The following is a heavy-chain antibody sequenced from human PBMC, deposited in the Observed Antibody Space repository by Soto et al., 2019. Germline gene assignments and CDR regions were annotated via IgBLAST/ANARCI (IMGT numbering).Heavy chain of an antibody. CDR3: AKRHTTVATPANYFDY. Sequence: GGSVRLSCAASGFTFSSYAMHWVRQAPGKGLEWVAVISYDGSNKYYADSVKGRFTISRDNSKNTLYLQMNSLRAEDTAVYYCAKRHTTVATPANYFDYWGQGTLVTVSS. CDR1: GFTFSSYA. D-gene: IGHD1-1*01. J-gene: IGHJ4*02. CDR2: ISYDGSNK. V-gene: IGHV3-30-3*02.